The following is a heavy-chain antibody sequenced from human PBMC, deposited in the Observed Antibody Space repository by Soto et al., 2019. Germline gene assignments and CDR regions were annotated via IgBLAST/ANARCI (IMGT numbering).Heavy chain of an antibody. CDR1: GFSLTTQGVN. CDR2: IYWDDNE. V-gene: IGHV2-5*02. Sequence: QITLKESGPTLVKPTQTRTLTCTFSGFSLTTQGVNVGWIRQPPGKALECLALIYWDDNEGYSPSLKNRLTITKHTSKSQVVLTLATVDPVDTATYYCVYRDFGDYFVQFWGQGILVTVSS. CDR3: VYRDFGDYFVQF. J-gene: IGHJ4*02. D-gene: IGHD4-17*01.